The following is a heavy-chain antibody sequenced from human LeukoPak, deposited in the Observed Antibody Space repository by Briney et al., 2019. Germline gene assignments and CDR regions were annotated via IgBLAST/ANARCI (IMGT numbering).Heavy chain of an antibody. Sequence: GGSLRLSCAASGFTFSSYWMSWVRQASGKGLEWVANIKQDGSEKYYVDSVKGRFTISRDNAKNSLYLQMNSLRAEDTAVYYCARVVDYDFWSGYISYFDYWGQGTLVTVSS. D-gene: IGHD3-3*01. CDR1: GFTFSSYW. CDR3: ARVVDYDFWSGYISYFDY. V-gene: IGHV3-7*01. J-gene: IGHJ4*02. CDR2: IKQDGSEK.